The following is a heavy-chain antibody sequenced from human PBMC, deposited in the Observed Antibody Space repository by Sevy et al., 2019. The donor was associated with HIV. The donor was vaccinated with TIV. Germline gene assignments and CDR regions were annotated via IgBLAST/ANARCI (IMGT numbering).Heavy chain of an antibody. J-gene: IGHJ3*02. CDR3: ARHCSSTSCSHAFDI. CDR1: GGSFSGYY. CDR2: INHSGST. Sequence: SETLSLTCAVYGGSFSGYYWSWIRQPPGKGLEWIGEINHSGSTNYNPSLKSRVTISVDTSKNQFSLKWSSVTAADTAVYYCARHCSSTSCSHAFDIWGQGTMVTVSS. V-gene: IGHV4-34*01. D-gene: IGHD2-2*01.